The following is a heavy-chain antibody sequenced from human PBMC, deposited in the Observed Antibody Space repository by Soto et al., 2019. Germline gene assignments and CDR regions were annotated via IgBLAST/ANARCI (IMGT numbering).Heavy chain of an antibody. V-gene: IGHV3-30*18. CDR3: AKDDSEYSNYWSSFDY. D-gene: IGHD4-4*01. CDR2: ISFDGSIK. CDR1: GFTFSHYG. J-gene: IGHJ4*02. Sequence: QVQLVESGGGVVQPGRSLRLSCAASGFTFSHYGMEWVRQAPGKGLEWVASISFDGSIKHYPDSVQGRFSISRDNYRGTLSLQMNSLGAEDTAMYYCAKDDSEYSNYWSSFDYWGQGALVAVSS.